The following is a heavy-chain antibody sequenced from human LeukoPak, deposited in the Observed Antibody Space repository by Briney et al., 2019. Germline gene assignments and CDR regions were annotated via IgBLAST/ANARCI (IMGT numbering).Heavy chain of an antibody. Sequence: SQTLSLTCAISGDSVSSNSAAWNWIRQSPSRGLEWLGRTYYRSKWYNDYAVSVKSRITINPDTSKNQFSLQLNSVTPEDTAVYYCAREEMVPAAISWVLSPGWFDPWGQGTLVTVSS. V-gene: IGHV6-1*01. CDR1: GDSVSSNSAA. J-gene: IGHJ5*02. CDR3: AREEMVPAAISWVLSPGWFDP. D-gene: IGHD2-2*01. CDR2: TYYRSKWYN.